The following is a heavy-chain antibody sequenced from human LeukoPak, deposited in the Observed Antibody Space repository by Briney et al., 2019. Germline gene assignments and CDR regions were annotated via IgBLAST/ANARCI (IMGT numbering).Heavy chain of an antibody. CDR3: ARGYDSWDS. CDR1: GFTSSSDE. D-gene: IGHD3-16*01. CDR2: INTDGATI. V-gene: IGHV3-48*03. Sequence: GGSLRLSCAASGFTSSSDEMNWVRQAPGKGLQWISYINTDGATIYYADSVKGRFTISRDNAKNSLYLQMNSLRAEDTAVYYCARGYDSWDSWGQGTLVTVSS. J-gene: IGHJ4*02.